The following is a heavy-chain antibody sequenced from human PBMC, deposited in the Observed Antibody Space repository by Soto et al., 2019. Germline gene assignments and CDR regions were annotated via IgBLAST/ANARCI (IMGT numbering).Heavy chain of an antibody. D-gene: IGHD3-10*01. J-gene: IGHJ6*02. CDR3: ARMRESGNYGMDV. V-gene: IGHV4-59*08. CDR1: GGSISSYY. CDR2: INYSGST. Sequence: SETLSLTCTVSGGSISSYYWSWIRQPPGKGLEWIGYINYSGSTNYNPSLKSRVTVSVGTPKNQFSLKLSSVTAADTAVYYCARMRESGNYGMDVWGQGTTVTAP.